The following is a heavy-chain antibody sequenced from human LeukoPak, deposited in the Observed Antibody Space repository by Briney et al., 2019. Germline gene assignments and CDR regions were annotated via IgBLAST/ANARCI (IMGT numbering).Heavy chain of an antibody. CDR1: GVSISSYY. V-gene: IGHV4-59*08. CDR2: ISNSGST. Sequence: SETLSLTCTVSGVSISSYYWSWIRQPPGKGLELIAYISNSGSTNYNPSLKSRVTISVDTSKNHFSLKLSSVTAADTAIYFCARRGFFDFGGQGTLVTVSS. CDR3: ARRGFFDF. J-gene: IGHJ4*02.